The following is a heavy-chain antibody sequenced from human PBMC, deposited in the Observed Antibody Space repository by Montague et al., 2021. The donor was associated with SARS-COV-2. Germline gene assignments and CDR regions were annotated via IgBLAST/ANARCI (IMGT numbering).Heavy chain of an antibody. D-gene: IGHD3-3*01. CDR3: ARGYQLRFLEWSSRQSTFDY. Sequence: SETLSLTCAVYGGSFSGYYWSWIRQPPGKGLEWIGEINHSGSTNYNPSLKSRVTISVDTSKNQFSLKLSSVTAADTAVYYCARGYQLRFLEWSSRQSTFDYWGQGTLVTVSP. V-gene: IGHV4-34*01. CDR1: GGSFSGYY. CDR2: INHSGST. J-gene: IGHJ4*02.